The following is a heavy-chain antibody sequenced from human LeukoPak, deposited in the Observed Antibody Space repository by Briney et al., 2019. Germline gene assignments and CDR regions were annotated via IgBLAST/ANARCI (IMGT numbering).Heavy chain of an antibody. V-gene: IGHV3-7*01. Sequence: GGSLRLSCAASGFTFSQYWMSWVRQAPGKGLEWVANIKHDGSEKQDGSEKNYVDSVKGRFTISRDNAKNSLYLQMNSLRAEDTAGHYCARFGRGVDSFYFYMDVWGKGTTVTVSS. CDR2: IKHDGSEKQDGSEK. J-gene: IGHJ6*03. CDR1: GFTFSQYW. D-gene: IGHD3-10*01. CDR3: ARFGRGVDSFYFYMDV.